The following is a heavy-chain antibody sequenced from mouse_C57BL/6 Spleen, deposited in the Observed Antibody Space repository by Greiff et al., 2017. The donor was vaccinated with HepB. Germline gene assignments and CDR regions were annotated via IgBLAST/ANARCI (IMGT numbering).Heavy chain of an antibody. J-gene: IGHJ2*01. Sequence: VKLQQSGAELVRPGTSVKVSCKASGYAFTNYLIEWVKQRPGQGLEWIGVINPGSGGTNYNEKFKGKATLTADKSSSTAYMQLSSLTSEDSAVYFCARSHYYGSSYHFDYWGQGTTLTVSS. CDR1: GYAFTNYL. CDR3: ARSHYYGSSYHFDY. V-gene: IGHV1-54*01. D-gene: IGHD1-1*01. CDR2: INPGSGGT.